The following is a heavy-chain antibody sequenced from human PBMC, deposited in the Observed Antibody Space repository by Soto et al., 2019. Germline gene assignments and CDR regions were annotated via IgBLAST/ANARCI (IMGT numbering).Heavy chain of an antibody. J-gene: IGHJ1*01. Sequence: GSLRLSCAASGFTFSSYWMSWVRQAPGKGLEWVANIKQDGSEKYYVDSVKGRFTISRDNAKNSLYLQMNSLRAEDTAVYYCARETNYGALYFQHWGQGTLVTVSS. D-gene: IGHD4-17*01. CDR3: ARETNYGALYFQH. CDR2: IKQDGSEK. V-gene: IGHV3-7*01. CDR1: GFTFSSYW.